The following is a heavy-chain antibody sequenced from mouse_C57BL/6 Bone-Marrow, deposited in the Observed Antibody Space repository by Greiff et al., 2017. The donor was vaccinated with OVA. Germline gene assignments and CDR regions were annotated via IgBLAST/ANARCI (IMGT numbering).Heavy chain of an antibody. J-gene: IGHJ4*01. CDR2: IRNKANNHAT. D-gene: IGHD1-1*01. CDR3: TGYGSSYDAMDY. CDR1: GFTFSDAW. Sequence: DVKLVESGGGLVQPGGSMKLSCAASGFTFSDAWMDWVRQSPEKGLEWVAEIRNKANNHATYYAESVKGRFTISRDDSKSSVYLQMNSLRAEDTGIYYCTGYGSSYDAMDYWGQGTSVTVSS. V-gene: IGHV6-6*01.